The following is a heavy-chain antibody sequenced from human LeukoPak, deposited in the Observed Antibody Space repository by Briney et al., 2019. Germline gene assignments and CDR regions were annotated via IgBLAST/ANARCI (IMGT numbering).Heavy chain of an antibody. CDR1: GYTFTSYG. J-gene: IGHJ4*02. CDR3: ATIFGVKNFDY. V-gene: IGHV1-18*01. CDR2: ISTHNGNT. Sequence: ASVKVSCQASGYTFTSYGITWVRQAPGQGLEWVGWISTHNGNTNYAQKLQGRVTMTTDTFTNTAYMDLRSLRSDDTAVYYCATIFGVKNFDYWGQGTLVTVSS. D-gene: IGHD3-3*01.